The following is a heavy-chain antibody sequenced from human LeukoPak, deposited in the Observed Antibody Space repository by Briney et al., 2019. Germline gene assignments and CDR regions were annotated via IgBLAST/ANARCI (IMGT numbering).Heavy chain of an antibody. V-gene: IGHV3-48*03. D-gene: IGHD5-18*01. Sequence: PGGSLRLSCAASGFTFSSYEMNWVRQAPGKGLEWVSYISSSGSSIYYADSVKGRFTISRDNAKSSLYLQMNSLRAGDTAVYYCARVRGYSYGTSYYYYGMDVWGQGTTVTVSS. CDR2: ISSSGSSI. CDR3: ARVRGYSYGTSYYYYGMDV. J-gene: IGHJ6*02. CDR1: GFTFSSYE.